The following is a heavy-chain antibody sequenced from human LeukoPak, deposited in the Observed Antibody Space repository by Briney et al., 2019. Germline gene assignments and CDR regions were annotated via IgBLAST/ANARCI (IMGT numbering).Heavy chain of an antibody. CDR2: IYYSGST. CDR3: AVGGGFWSGYWTPAIDY. V-gene: IGHV4-59*01. J-gene: IGHJ4*02. D-gene: IGHD3-3*01. CDR1: GGSISSYY. Sequence: SETLSLTCTVSGGSISSYYWSWIRQPPGKGLEWIGYIYYSGSTNYNPSLKSRVTISVDTSKNQFSLKLSSVTAADTAVYYCAVGGGFWSGYWTPAIDYWGQGTLVTVSS.